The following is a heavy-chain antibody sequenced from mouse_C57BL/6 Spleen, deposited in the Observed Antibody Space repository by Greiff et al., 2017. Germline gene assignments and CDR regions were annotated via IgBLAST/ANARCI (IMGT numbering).Heavy chain of an antibody. CDR2: IRNKANNHAT. J-gene: IGHJ4*01. D-gene: IGHD1-1*01. CDR3: TRITTVVAGGYYYAMDY. V-gene: IGHV6-6*01. CDR1: GFTFSDAW. Sequence: EVKVVESGGGLVQPGGSMKLSCAASGFTFSDAWMDWVRQSPEKGLEWVAEIRNKANNHATYYAESVKGRFTISRDDSKSSVYLQMNSLRAEDTGIYYCTRITTVVAGGYYYAMDYWGQGTSVTVSS.